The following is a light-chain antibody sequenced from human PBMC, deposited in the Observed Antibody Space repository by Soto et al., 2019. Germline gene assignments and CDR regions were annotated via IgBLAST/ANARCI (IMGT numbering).Light chain of an antibody. CDR2: YDD. CDR3: AAWDDDLKGWV. Sequence: QAVVTQSPSVSGAPRQRVTISCSGSSSNIESNAVNWYQQIPGKAPKLLIFYDDLLPSGVSDRFSGSKSGTTASLAISGLQSEDEADYFCAAWDDDLKGWVFGGGTQLTVL. V-gene: IGLV1-36*01. J-gene: IGLJ3*02. CDR1: SSNIESNA.